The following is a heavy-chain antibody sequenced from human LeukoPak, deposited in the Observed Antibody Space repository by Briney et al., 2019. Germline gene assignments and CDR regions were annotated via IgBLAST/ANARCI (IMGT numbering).Heavy chain of an antibody. CDR2: ISGSGGST. CDR3: AKYYDFWSGYYRAGFDY. CDR1: GFTFSSYA. V-gene: IGHV3-23*01. Sequence: PGGSLRLSCAASGFTFSSYAMSWVRQAPGKGLEWVSAISGSGGSTYYAESVKGRFTISRDNSKNTLYLQMNSLRAEDTAVYYCAKYYDFWSGYYRAGFDYWGQGTLVTVSS. J-gene: IGHJ4*02. D-gene: IGHD3-3*01.